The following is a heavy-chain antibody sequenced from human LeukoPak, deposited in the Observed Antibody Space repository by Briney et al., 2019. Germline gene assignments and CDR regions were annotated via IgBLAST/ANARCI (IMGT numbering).Heavy chain of an antibody. CDR3: AKDPNGDYVGAFDS. J-gene: IGHJ3*02. CDR1: KFTINIYA. CDR2: ITVDGGGT. Sequence: PGGSLRLSCAPSKFTINIYAMTWVRQAPGKGLEWVSSITVDGGGTDYADSVKGRFTISRDNSKNTLYLQMNSLRAEDTAVYYCAKDPNGDYVGAFDSWDQGTMVTVSS. D-gene: IGHD4-17*01. V-gene: IGHV3-23*01.